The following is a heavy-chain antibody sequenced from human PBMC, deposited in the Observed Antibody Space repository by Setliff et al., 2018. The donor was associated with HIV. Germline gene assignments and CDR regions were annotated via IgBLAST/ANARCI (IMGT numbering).Heavy chain of an antibody. V-gene: IGHV4-61*09. CDR2: IYTSGST. Sequence: SETLSLTCTVSGGSISSGSYYWSWIRQPAGKGLEWIGHIYTSGSTNYNPSLKSRVTMSVDTSKNQFSLRLSSVTAADTAVYYCARGGGGAYYYYYYMDVWGKGTTVTVSS. CDR3: ARGGGGAYYYYYYMDV. J-gene: IGHJ6*03. D-gene: IGHD1-26*01. CDR1: GGSISSGSYY.